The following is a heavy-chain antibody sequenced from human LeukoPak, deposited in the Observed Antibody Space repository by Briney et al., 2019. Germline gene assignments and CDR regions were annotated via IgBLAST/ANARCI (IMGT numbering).Heavy chain of an antibody. V-gene: IGHV4-61*02. CDR3: AMYSNYFDY. CDR2: IYTCGST. CDR1: GGSISSGSYY. D-gene: IGHD4-11*01. Sequence: SQTLSLTCTVAGGSISSGSYYWSWIRQPAGKGLEWIGRIYTCGSTNYNPSLKSGVTISVDTSKNQFSLKLSSVTAADTAVYYCAMYSNYFDYWGQGTLVTVSS. J-gene: IGHJ4*02.